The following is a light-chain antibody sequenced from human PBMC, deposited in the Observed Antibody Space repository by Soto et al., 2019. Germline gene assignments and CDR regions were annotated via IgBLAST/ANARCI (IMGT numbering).Light chain of an antibody. CDR1: QSVSSN. Sequence: EIVMTQSPGTLSVSPGERATLSCGASQSVSSNLAWYQQKPGQAPRLLIYGASTRATGIPARFSGSGSGTEFTLTISSLQSEDFAVYYCQQYGSSPPWTFGGGTKVDNK. CDR2: GAS. J-gene: IGKJ4*01. V-gene: IGKV3-15*01. CDR3: QQYGSSPPWT.